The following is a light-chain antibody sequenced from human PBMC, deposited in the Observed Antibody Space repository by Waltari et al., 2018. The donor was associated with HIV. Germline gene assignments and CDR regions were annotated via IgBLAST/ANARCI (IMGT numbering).Light chain of an antibody. CDR1: SSDVGAYTL. J-gene: IGLJ3*02. Sequence: QSALTQSASVSGSPGQSITISCTGTSSDVGAYTLVSWYQHHPGEVPELLIYEVTKRPSGVSTRFSGSKSGNTASLTISGLQAEDAADYYCCSYAGSGLVFGGGTKLTVL. V-gene: IGLV2-23*02. CDR2: EVT. CDR3: CSYAGSGLV.